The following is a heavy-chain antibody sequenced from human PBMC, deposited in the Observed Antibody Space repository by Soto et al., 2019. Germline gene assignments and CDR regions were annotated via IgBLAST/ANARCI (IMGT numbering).Heavy chain of an antibody. D-gene: IGHD3-10*01. J-gene: IGHJ4*02. V-gene: IGHV4-30-4*08. CDR3: ARGLLWFGELFTHQSCEY. CDR2: IYYSGST. Sequence: LSVTSTVAFWSLCRCEGCCHYISRPPGNGLEWIGYIYYSGSTYYNPSLKSRVTISVDTSKNQFSLKLSSVTAADTAVYYCARGLLWFGELFTHQSCEYWGQGTRVTVSA. CDR1: FWSLCRCEGC.